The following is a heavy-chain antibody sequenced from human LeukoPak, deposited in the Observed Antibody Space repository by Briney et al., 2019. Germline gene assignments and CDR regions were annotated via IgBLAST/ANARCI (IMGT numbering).Heavy chain of an antibody. V-gene: IGHV3-23*01. D-gene: IGHD6-13*01. CDR1: GFAFGSEA. Sequence: GGSLRLSCAVSGFAFGSEAMSWVRQSPARGLEWVSAISGSGGSTYYADSVKGRFTISRDNSKNTLYLQMNSLRAEDTAVYYCAKDFGEGSWYNYWGQGTLVTVSS. CDR3: AKDFGEGSWYNY. CDR2: ISGSGGST. J-gene: IGHJ4*02.